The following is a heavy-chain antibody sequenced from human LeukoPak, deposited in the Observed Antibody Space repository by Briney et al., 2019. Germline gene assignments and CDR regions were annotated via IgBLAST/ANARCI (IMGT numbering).Heavy chain of an antibody. CDR1: GFTFSSYA. Sequence: GGSLRLSCAASGFTFSSYAMSWVRQAPGKGLEWVSAISGSGGSTYYADSVKGRFTTSRDNSKNTLYLQMNSLRAEDTAVYYCAKGGGYCSSTSCPVGYWGQGTLVTVSS. CDR2: ISGSGGST. V-gene: IGHV3-23*01. J-gene: IGHJ4*02. CDR3: AKGGGYCSSTSCPVGY. D-gene: IGHD2-2*01.